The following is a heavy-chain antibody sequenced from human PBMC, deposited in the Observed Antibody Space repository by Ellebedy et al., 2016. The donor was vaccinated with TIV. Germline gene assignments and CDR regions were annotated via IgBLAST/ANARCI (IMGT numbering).Heavy chain of an antibody. J-gene: IGHJ5*02. Sequence: GESLKISCKGLGYTFSHYWIGWVRQKPGKGLEWMGRIDPRDSQTDYSPSFQGHVTLSADMSLSTAYVQWRSLRASDTAMYYCVRLPVGRNWFGPWGQGTLVTVSS. CDR2: IDPRDSQT. CDR1: GYTFSHYW. V-gene: IGHV5-10-1*01. CDR3: VRLPVGRNWFGP.